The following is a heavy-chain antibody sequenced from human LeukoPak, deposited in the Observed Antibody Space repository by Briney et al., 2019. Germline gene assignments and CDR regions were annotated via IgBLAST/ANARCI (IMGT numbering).Heavy chain of an antibody. CDR2: IYYSGST. J-gene: IGHJ3*02. V-gene: IGHV4-39*01. CDR1: GGSISSSSYY. D-gene: IGHD6-19*01. CDR3: ARQEWLVLGGAFDI. Sequence: SETLSLTCTVAGGSISSSSYYWGWIRQPPGKGLEWIGSIYYSGSTYYNPSLKSRVTISVDTSKNQFSLKLSSVTAADTAVYYCARQEWLVLGGAFDIWGQGTMVTVSS.